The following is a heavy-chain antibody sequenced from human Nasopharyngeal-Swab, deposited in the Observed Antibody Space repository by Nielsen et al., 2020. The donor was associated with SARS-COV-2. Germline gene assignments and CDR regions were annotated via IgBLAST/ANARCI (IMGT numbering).Heavy chain of an antibody. Sequence: SGPTLVKPTQTLTLTCTFSGFSLSTSGMCVSWIRQPPGKALEWLARIDWDDDKYYSTSLKTRLTISKDTSETQVVLTMTNMDPVDTATYCCARNTVNYSYGMDVWGQGTTVTVSS. V-gene: IGHV2-70*11. D-gene: IGHD4-17*01. J-gene: IGHJ6*02. CDR1: GFSLSTSGMC. CDR2: IDWDDDK. CDR3: ARNTVNYSYGMDV.